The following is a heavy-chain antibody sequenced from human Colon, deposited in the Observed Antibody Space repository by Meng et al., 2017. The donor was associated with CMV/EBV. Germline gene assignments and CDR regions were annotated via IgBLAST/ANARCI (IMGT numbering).Heavy chain of an antibody. D-gene: IGHD2-2*01. CDR2: ISTHNGDT. CDR1: GYSFTTYW. Sequence: GGSLRLSCKGSGYSFTTYWIGWVRQAPGQGLEWMGRISTHNGDTDSAQKFQERVTMTTDTATSTAYMELRSLRSDDTAVYYCARYEDYCSDTACFLGPYFDNWGQGTLVTVSS. V-gene: IGHV1-18*04. J-gene: IGHJ4*02. CDR3: ARYEDYCSDTACFLGPYFDN.